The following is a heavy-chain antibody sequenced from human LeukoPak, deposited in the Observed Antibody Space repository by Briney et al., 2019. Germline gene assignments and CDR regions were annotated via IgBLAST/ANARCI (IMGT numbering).Heavy chain of an antibody. CDR3: AKIDAY. J-gene: IGHJ4*02. V-gene: IGHV3-74*01. CDR2: FNSDGSIT. CDR1: GFPFSRNW. Sequence: GSLVLSCAASGFPFSRNWMHWVRQPPGKGLVWVSRFNSDGSITNYADSVKGRFTISRDNAKNTLYLQMSSLRAEDTAVYYCAKIDAYWGQGTLVTVSS.